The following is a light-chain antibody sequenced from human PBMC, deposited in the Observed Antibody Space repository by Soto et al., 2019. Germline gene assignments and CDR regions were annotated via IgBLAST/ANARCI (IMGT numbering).Light chain of an antibody. V-gene: IGKV3-15*01. Sequence: EIVMTQSPGTLSVSPGEGATLSCRASQSISNNLAWFQQKPGQVPRLLIYGASTRATGIPARFSGSGSGTEFTLTISSLQSEYFSVYYCQQYNKWPITFGGGNKVEIK. J-gene: IGKJ4*01. CDR3: QQYNKWPIT. CDR2: GAS. CDR1: QSISNN.